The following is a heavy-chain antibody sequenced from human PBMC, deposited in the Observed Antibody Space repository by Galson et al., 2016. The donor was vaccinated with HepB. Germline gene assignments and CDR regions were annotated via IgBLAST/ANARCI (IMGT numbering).Heavy chain of an antibody. CDR3: ARQTTFGVVTYFDL. V-gene: IGHV4-59*01. CDR2: IAYNGRT. D-gene: IGHD3-3*01. Sequence: SETLSLTCTISGGSIRNYFWSWIRQPPGKGLEWIGYIAYNGRTNYNPSLKSRVIISMDTSKNYLSLRLSSVAAADTAVYYCARQTTFGVVTYFDLWGQGTLVTVSS. CDR1: GGSIRNYF. J-gene: IGHJ4*02.